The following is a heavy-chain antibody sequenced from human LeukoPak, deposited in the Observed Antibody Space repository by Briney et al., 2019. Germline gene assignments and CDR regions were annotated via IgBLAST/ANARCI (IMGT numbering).Heavy chain of an antibody. J-gene: IGHJ5*02. CDR1: GGSISSGSYY. D-gene: IGHD3-10*01. V-gene: IGHV4-61*02. CDR2: IYTSGST. CDR3: ARDRVAASRKLWFGESTYNWFDP. Sequence: PSETLSLTCTVSGGSISSGSYYWRWIRQPAGKGLEWIGRIYTSGSTNYNPSLKSRVTISVDTSKNQFSLKLSSVTAADTAVYYCARDRVAASRKLWFGESTYNWFDPWGQGTLVTVSS.